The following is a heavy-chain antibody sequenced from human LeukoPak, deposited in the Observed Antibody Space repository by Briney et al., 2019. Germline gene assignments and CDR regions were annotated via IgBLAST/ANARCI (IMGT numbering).Heavy chain of an antibody. D-gene: IGHD3-3*01. J-gene: IGHJ6*03. CDR2: INHSGST. CDR3: ARGGYDFWSGYYTPNYYYYYMDV. CDR1: GGSFSGYY. Sequence: SETLSLTCAVYGGSFSGYYWSWIRQPPGKGLEWIGEINHSGSTNYNPSLKSRVTISVDTSKNQFSLKLSSVTAADTAVYYCARGGYDFWSGYYTPNYYYYYMDVWGKGTTVTVSS. V-gene: IGHV4-34*01.